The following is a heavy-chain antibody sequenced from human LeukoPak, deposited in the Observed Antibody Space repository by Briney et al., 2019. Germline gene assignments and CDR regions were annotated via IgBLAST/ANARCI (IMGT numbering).Heavy chain of an antibody. CDR1: GGSFSGYY. V-gene: IGHV4-34*01. D-gene: IGHD3-3*01. Sequence: AETLSLTCAVYGGSFSGYYWSWIRQPPGKGLEWIGEINHSGSTNYNPSLKSRVTISVDTSKNQFSLKLSSVTAADTAVYYCARLGRVPHWGQNTLDTVSS. CDR3: ARLGRVPH. J-gene: IGHJ1*01. CDR2: INHSGST.